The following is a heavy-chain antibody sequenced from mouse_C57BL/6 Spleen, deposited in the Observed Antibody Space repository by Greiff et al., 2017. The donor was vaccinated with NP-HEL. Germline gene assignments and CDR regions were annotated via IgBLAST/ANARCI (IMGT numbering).Heavy chain of an antibody. CDR3: ARRVWDEYYFDY. D-gene: IGHD4-1*01. V-gene: IGHV1-55*01. Sequence: QVQLKESGAELVKPGASVKMSCKASGYTFTSYWITWVKQRPGQGLEWIGDIYPGSGSTNYNEKFKSKATLTVDTSSSTAYMQLSSLTSEDSAVYYCARRVWDEYYFDYWGQGTTLTVSS. J-gene: IGHJ2*01. CDR1: GYTFTSYW. CDR2: IYPGSGST.